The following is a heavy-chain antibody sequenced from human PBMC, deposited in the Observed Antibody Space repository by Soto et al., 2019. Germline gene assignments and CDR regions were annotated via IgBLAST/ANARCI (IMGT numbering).Heavy chain of an antibody. CDR2: ISWNSGRI. CDR3: EKGRSGSFYVDY. D-gene: IGHD1-26*01. J-gene: IGHJ4*02. Sequence: SGGYLSLSCAASEFTFDDYAMHWVRQAPGKGLEWVSGISWNSGRIGYADSVKGRLTISRDNAKNSLYLQKISLIAEDMALYYCEKGRSGSFYVDYCGQGTLGTVSS. V-gene: IGHV3-9*03. CDR1: EFTFDDYA.